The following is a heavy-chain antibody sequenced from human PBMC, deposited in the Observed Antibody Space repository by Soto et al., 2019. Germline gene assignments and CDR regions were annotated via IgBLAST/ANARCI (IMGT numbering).Heavy chain of an antibody. CDR1: GASISSNY. V-gene: IGHV4-59*08. CDR3: ARHSPLAAGGAFEF. J-gene: IGHJ3*01. D-gene: IGHD6-13*01. Sequence: QVQLQESGPGLVKPSETLSLTCTVSGASISSNYWSWIRQPPGKGLECIGYFSYSGSTNYNPSLKSRVIISVATSRTQFSLKLTSVTATDTAMYSCARHSPLAAGGAFEFWGEGMMVTVSS. CDR2: FSYSGST.